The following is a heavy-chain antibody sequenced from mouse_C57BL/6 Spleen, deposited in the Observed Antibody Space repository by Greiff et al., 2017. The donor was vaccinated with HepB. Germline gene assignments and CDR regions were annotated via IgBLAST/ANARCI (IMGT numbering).Heavy chain of an antibody. J-gene: IGHJ2*01. V-gene: IGHV14-2*01. CDR3: ARLTLDY. CDR1: GFNIKDYY. Sequence: EVKLVESGAELVKPGASVKLSCTASGFNIKDYYMHWVKQRTEQGLEWIGRIDPEDGETKYAPKFQGKATLTADTSSNTAYLQLSSLTSEDTAVYYCARLTLDYWGQGTTLTVSS. CDR2: IDPEDGET.